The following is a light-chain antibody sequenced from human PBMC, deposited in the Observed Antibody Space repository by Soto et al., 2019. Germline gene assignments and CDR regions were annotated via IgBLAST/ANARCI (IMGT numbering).Light chain of an antibody. CDR3: QQSYSTPRT. Sequence: DIQLTQSPSFLSASVGDRVTICCRASQGISRYLTWYQQKPGKAPKLLIYAASNLQSGVPSRFSGSGSGTEFTLTISSLQPEDFATYYCQQSYSTPRTFGQGTKVDIK. J-gene: IGKJ1*01. CDR2: AAS. CDR1: QGISRY. V-gene: IGKV1-9*01.